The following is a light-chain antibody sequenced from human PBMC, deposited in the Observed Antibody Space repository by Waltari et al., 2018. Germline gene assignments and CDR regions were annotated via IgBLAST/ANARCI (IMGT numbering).Light chain of an antibody. CDR3: QHYVRLPVT. CDR1: QSVGRS. V-gene: IGKV3-20*01. J-gene: IGKJ1*01. Sequence: EIVLTHSPGTLSLSPGERATLSCWASQSVGRSLAWYQQKRGQAPRLLIYGASTRATGIPYRFSGSGSGTDFSLTISRLEPEDFAVYYCQHYVRLPVTFGQGTKVEIK. CDR2: GAS.